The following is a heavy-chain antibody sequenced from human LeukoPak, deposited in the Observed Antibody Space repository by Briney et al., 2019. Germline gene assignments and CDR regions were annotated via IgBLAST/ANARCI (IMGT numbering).Heavy chain of an antibody. Sequence: SETLSLTCAVYGGSFSGYYWSWIRQPPGKGLEWIGEINHSGSTNYNPSLKSRVTISVDTSKNQFSLKLSSVTAADTAVYYCARYFASGRRAFDIWGQGTMVAVSS. V-gene: IGHV4-34*01. J-gene: IGHJ3*02. CDR2: INHSGST. CDR3: ARYFASGRRAFDI. D-gene: IGHD1-26*01. CDR1: GGSFSGYY.